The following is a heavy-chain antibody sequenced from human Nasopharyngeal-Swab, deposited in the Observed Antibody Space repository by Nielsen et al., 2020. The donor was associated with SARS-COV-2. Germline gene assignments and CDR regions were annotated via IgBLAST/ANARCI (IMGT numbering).Heavy chain of an antibody. CDR1: GYTFTSYG. D-gene: IGHD1-26*01. CDR3: ASPGQWELPYPDYYGMDV. V-gene: IGHV1-18*01. Sequence: ASVKVSCKASGYTFTSYGISWVRQAPGQGLEWMGWISAYNGNTNYAQKLQGRVTMTTDTSTSTAYMELRSLRSDDTAVYYCASPGQWELPYPDYYGMDVWGQGTTVTVSS. CDR2: ISAYNGNT. J-gene: IGHJ6*02.